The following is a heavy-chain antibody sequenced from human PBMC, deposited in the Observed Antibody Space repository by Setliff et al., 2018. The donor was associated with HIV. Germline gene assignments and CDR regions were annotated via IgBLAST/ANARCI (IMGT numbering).Heavy chain of an antibody. D-gene: IGHD5-12*01. V-gene: IGHV4-39*07. Sequence: PSETLSLTCTVSGGSISGSNYYWGWIRQPPGKGLEWVGSIYYSGSTYYSPSLKSRLTISVDTSKNQFSLKLSSVTAADTALYYCAGGGTNWFDPWGQGTLVTVSS. CDR1: GGSISGSNYY. CDR2: IYYSGST. CDR3: AGGGTNWFDP. J-gene: IGHJ5*02.